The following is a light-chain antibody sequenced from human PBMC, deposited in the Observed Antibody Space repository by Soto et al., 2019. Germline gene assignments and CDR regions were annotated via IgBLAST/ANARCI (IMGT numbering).Light chain of an antibody. CDR1: QSVSSNY. CDR2: GAS. V-gene: IGKV3-20*01. CDR3: QQYGSSAIFT. J-gene: IGKJ3*01. Sequence: EIVLTQSPGTLSLSPGERATLSCRASQSVSSNYLAWYQQKPGQAPRLLIYGASSRATGIPDRFSGSGSGTHFTLTISRLEPEDFAVYYCQQYGSSAIFTFGPGTKVDIK.